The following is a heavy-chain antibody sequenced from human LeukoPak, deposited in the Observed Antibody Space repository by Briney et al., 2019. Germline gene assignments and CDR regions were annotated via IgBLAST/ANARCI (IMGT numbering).Heavy chain of an antibody. CDR2: INHSGST. CDR1: GGSFSGYY. CDR3: ARRNVFDI. V-gene: IGHV4-34*01. J-gene: IGHJ3*02. Sequence: SETLSLTCAVYGGSFSGYYWSWIRQPPGKGLEWIGEINHSGSTNYNPSLKSRVTISVDTSKNQFSLKLSSVTAADTTVYYCARRNVFDIWGQGTMVTVSS.